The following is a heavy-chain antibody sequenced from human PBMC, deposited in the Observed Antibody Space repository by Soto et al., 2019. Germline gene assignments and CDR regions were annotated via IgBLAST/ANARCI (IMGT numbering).Heavy chain of an antibody. CDR3: ARESGYSGYWYFDL. CDR1: GGSISSYY. V-gene: IGHV4-59*01. D-gene: IGHD5-12*01. CDR2: IYYSGST. Sequence: SETLSLTCTVSGGSISSYYWSWIRQPPGKGLEWIGYIYYSGSTNYNPSLKSRVTISVDTSKNQFSLKLSSVTAADSAVYYCARESGYSGYWYFDLWGRGTLVTVSS. J-gene: IGHJ2*01.